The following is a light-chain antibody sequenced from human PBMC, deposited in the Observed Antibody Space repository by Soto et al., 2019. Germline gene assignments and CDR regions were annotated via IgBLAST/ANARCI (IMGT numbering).Light chain of an antibody. Sequence: QSALTQPASVSGSPGQSITISCTGTSSDVGGYNYVSWYQQHPGKAPKLMIYDVSNRPSGLSNRFSGSKSGSTASLTISGLQAEDEADCYCSSYTSSRIRVFGGGTKVTVL. CDR3: SSYTSSRIRV. J-gene: IGLJ3*02. CDR1: SSDVGGYNY. V-gene: IGLV2-14*01. CDR2: DVS.